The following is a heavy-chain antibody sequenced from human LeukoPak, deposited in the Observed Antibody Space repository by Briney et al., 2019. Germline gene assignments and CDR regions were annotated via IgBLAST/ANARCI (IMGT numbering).Heavy chain of an antibody. CDR2: INHSGST. CDR1: GGSFSGYY. Sequence: SETLSLTCAVYGGSFSGYYWSWIRQPPGKGLEWIGEINHSGSTNYNPSLKSRVTISVDTSKNQFSLKLSSVTAADTAVYYCASETIHYYDSSGYPWGTDYWGQGTLVTVSS. V-gene: IGHV4-34*01. D-gene: IGHD3-22*01. CDR3: ASETIHYYDSSGYPWGTDY. J-gene: IGHJ4*02.